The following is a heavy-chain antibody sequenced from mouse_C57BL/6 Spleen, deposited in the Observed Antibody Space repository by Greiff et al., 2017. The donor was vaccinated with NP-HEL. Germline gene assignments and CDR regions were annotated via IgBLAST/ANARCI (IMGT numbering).Heavy chain of an antibody. CDR2: ISDGGSYT. D-gene: IGHD1-1*01. CDR1: GFTFSSYA. CDR3: ARDYYGSYYAMDY. J-gene: IGHJ4*01. V-gene: IGHV5-4*03. Sequence: EVNLVESGGGLVKPGGSLKLSCAASGFTFSSYAMSWVRQTPEKRLEWVATISDGGSYTYYPDNVKGRFTISRDNAKNNLYLQMSHLKSEDTAMYYCARDYYGSYYAMDYWGQGTSVTVSS.